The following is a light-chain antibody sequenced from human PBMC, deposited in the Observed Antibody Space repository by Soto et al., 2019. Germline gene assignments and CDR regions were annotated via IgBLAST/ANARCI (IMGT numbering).Light chain of an antibody. J-gene: IGLJ6*01. CDR1: NSNIGSNT. CDR2: STN. Sequence: QSVLTQPPSASGTPGQRVTMSCSGSNSNIGSNTVNWYQHLPGTAPKLLFYSTNQRPSGVPDRFSASKSGSSASLAISGLQSEDEADYYCASWDDSLNGPVFGGGTKVTVL. CDR3: ASWDDSLNGPV. V-gene: IGLV1-44*01.